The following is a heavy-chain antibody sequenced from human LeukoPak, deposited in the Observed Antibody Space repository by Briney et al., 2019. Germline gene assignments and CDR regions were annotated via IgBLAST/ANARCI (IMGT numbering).Heavy chain of an antibody. CDR3: ARGYDFWSGYYGQYYYYYMDV. J-gene: IGHJ6*03. V-gene: IGHV1-69*05. CDR1: GGTFSSYA. Sequence: SVKVSCKASGGTFSSYAISWVRQAPGQGLEWMGGIIPIFGTANYAQKFQGRVTITTDESASTAYMELSSLRSEDTAVYYCARGYDFWSGYYGQYYYYYMDVWGKGTTVTVSS. D-gene: IGHD3-3*01. CDR2: IIPIFGTA.